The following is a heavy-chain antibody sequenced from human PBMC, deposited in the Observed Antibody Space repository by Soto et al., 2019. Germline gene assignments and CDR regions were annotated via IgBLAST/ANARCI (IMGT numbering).Heavy chain of an antibody. CDR1: GFTFSNYG. V-gene: IGHV3-23*01. CDR2: ISGSGSSS. CDR3: ARAGAGIMVATINY. J-gene: IGHJ4*02. D-gene: IGHD5-12*01. Sequence: EVQLLESGGGLVQPGGSLRLSCAASGFTFSNYGMTWVRQAPGKGLEWVSAISGSGSSSFSADSVKGRFTISRDNSKNILYLLMNSLRAEDTAVYYCARAGAGIMVATINYWGQGTLVTVSS.